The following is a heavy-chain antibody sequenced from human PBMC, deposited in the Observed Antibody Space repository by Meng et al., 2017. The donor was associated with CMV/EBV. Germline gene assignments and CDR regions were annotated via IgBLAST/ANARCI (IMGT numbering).Heavy chain of an antibody. D-gene: IGHD2-2*01. V-gene: IGHV3-30-3*01. CDR1: GFTFSSYA. CDR2: ISYDGSNK. CDR3: ARELIVVVPAAIWAYYYGMDV. Sequence: GGSLRLSCAASGFTFSSYAMHWVRQAPGKGLEWVAVISYDGSNKYYADSVKGRFTISRDNSKNTLYLQMSSLRAEDTAVYYCARELIVVVPAAIWAYYYGMDVWGQGTTVTVSS. J-gene: IGHJ6*02.